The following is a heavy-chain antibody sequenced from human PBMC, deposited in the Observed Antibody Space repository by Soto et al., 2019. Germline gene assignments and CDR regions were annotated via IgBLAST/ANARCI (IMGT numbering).Heavy chain of an antibody. J-gene: IGHJ6*02. Sequence: PSETLSLTCTVSGGSISSSSYYWGWIRQPPGKGLEWIGSISYSGSTYYNPSLKSRVTISVDTSKNQFSLKLSSVTAADTAVYYCAREGSSSWYRYYYGMDVWGQGTTVTVS. CDR2: ISYSGST. V-gene: IGHV4-39*02. CDR3: AREGSSSWYRYYYGMDV. D-gene: IGHD6-13*01. CDR1: GGSISSSSYY.